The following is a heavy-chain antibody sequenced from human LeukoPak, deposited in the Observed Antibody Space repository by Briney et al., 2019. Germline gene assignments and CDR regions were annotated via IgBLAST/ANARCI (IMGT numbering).Heavy chain of an antibody. CDR1: GFTFSSYG. V-gene: IGHV3-30*03. J-gene: IGHJ4*02. CDR2: ISDDGSNK. D-gene: IGHD2-15*01. Sequence: PGGSLRLSCAASGFTFSSYGMHWVRQAPGKGLEWVGVISDDGSNKYYADSVKGRFTISRDNSKNTLYLQMNSLRAEDTAVYYCATGGCSGGSCSSDFDYWGQGTLVTVSS. CDR3: ATGGCSGGSCSSDFDY.